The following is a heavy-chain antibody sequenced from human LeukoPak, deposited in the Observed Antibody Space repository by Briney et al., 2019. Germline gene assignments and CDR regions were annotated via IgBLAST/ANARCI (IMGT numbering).Heavy chain of an antibody. CDR3: AKILNPHAFDI. J-gene: IGHJ3*02. V-gene: IGHV3-43*02. CDR1: GFTFDDYG. D-gene: IGHD1-14*01. CDR2: VTANTGGT. Sequence: PGGSLRLSCAASGFTFDDYGMHWVRNAPGKGPEWVCYVTANTGGTFYADSVKGRFVISRDNSKSSLYLQMNILRPEATALYYCAKILNPHAFDIWGQGTMVTVSS.